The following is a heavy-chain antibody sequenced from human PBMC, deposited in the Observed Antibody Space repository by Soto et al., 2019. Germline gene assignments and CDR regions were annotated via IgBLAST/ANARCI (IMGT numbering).Heavy chain of an antibody. D-gene: IGHD5-18*01. V-gene: IGHV3-74*01. J-gene: IGHJ6*02. CDR2: INSDGSST. CDR3: ARFAAMASTYYYGMDV. Sequence: GSLRLSCAASGFTFSSYWMHWVRQAPGKGLVWVSRINSDGSSTSYADSVKGRFTISRDNAKNTLYLQMNSLRAEDTAVYYCARFAAMASTYYYGMDVWGQGTTVTVSS. CDR1: GFTFSSYW.